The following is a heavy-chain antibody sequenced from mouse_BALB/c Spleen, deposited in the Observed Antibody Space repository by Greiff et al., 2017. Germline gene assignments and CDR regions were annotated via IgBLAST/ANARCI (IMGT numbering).Heavy chain of an antibody. Sequence: EVQVVESGGGLVQPGGSLKLSCAASGFTFSSYTMSWVRQTPEKRLEWVAYISNGGGSTYYPDTVKGRFTISRDNAKNTLYLQMSSLKSEDTAMYYCARNYGSSYGWFAYWGQGTLVTVSA. V-gene: IGHV5-12-2*01. CDR2: ISNGGGST. CDR3: ARNYGSSYGWFAY. J-gene: IGHJ3*01. D-gene: IGHD1-1*01. CDR1: GFTFSSYT.